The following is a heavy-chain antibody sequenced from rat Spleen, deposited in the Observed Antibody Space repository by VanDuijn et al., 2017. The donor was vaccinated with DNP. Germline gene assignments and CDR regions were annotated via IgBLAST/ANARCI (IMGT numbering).Heavy chain of an antibody. CDR2: ISPSGGST. Sequence: EVQLVDSGGGLVQPGRSLKVSCAVSGFTFSNFDMAWVRQAPRKGLEWVASISPSGGSTYYPDSVKGRFTISRDNAKNTLYLQMNSLRSEDTATYYCARGSGTYYWYFDFWGPGTMVTVSS. V-gene: IGHV5S13*01. D-gene: IGHD5-1*01. CDR1: GFTFSNFD. CDR3: ARGSGTYYWYFDF. J-gene: IGHJ1*01.